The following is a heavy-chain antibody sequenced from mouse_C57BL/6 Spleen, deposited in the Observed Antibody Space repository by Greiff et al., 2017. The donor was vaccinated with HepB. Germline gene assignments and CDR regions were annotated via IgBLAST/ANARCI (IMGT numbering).Heavy chain of an antibody. CDR2: IHPNSGST. Sequence: QVQLQQPGAELVKPGASVKLSCKASSYTFTSYWMHWVKQRPGQGLEWIGMIHPNSGSTNYNEKFKSKATLTVDKSSSTAYMQLSSLTSEDSAVYYCARGQTAQATAWFAYWGQGTLVTVSA. J-gene: IGHJ3*01. CDR3: ARGQTAQATAWFAY. V-gene: IGHV1-64*01. D-gene: IGHD3-2*02. CDR1: SYTFTSYW.